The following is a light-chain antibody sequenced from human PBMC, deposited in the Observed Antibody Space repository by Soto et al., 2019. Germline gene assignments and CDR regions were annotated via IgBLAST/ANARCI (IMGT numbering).Light chain of an antibody. V-gene: IGKV3-11*01. CDR2: DAS. CDR3: QQRNDWVT. J-gene: IGKJ4*01. Sequence: EVVLTQSPATLALSPGERATLSCRASQSIRNYLAGYQQKPGQAPRLLIYDASNRATGIPARFSCSGSGTYFILTISSLEPEDSGVYEGQQRNDWVTFGGGTKVEMK. CDR1: QSIRNY.